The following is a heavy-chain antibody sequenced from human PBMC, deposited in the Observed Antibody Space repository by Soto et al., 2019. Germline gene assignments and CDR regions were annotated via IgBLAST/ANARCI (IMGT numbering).Heavy chain of an antibody. V-gene: IGHV1-69*01. J-gene: IGHJ4*02. CDR1: GGTFSSYA. CDR2: IIPIFGTA. CDR3: ARVYGSGSYYNGAVDY. Sequence: QVQLVQSGAEVKKPGSSVKVSCKASGGTFSSYAISWVRQAPGQGLEWMGGIIPIFGTANYAQKFQGRVTITADESTSTADMELSSLRSEDTAVYYCARVYGSGSYYNGAVDYWGQGTLVTVSS. D-gene: IGHD3-10*01.